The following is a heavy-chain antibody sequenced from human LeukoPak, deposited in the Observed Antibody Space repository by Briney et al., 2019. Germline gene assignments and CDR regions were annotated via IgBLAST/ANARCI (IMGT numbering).Heavy chain of an antibody. V-gene: IGHV3-48*04. CDR1: GFTFSSYW. CDR2: VSSGSSMI. J-gene: IGHJ6*02. Sequence: GGSLRLSCAASGFTFSSYWMSWVRQAPGKGLEWVSYVSSGSSMIYYADSVKGRFTISRDNAKNSLYLQMNSLRAEDTAVYYCARDQSHYYYYGMDVWGQGTTVTVSS. D-gene: IGHD3-10*01. CDR3: ARDQSHYYYYGMDV.